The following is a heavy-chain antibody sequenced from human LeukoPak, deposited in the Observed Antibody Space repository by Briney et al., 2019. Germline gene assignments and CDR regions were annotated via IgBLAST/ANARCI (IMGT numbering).Heavy chain of an antibody. CDR3: ARHSSGWYEVLWFDP. Sequence: SETLSLTCTVSGGSISSGGYYWSWIRQHPGKGLEWIGYIYYSGSTNYNPSLKSRVTISVDTSKNQFSLKLSSVTAADTAVYYCARHSSGWYEVLWFDPWGQGTLVTVSS. CDR2: IYYSGST. V-gene: IGHV4-61*08. CDR1: GGSISSGGYY. J-gene: IGHJ5*02. D-gene: IGHD6-19*01.